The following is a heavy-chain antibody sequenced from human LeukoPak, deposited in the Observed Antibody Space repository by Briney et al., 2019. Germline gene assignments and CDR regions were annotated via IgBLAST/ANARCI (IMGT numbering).Heavy chain of an antibody. J-gene: IGHJ4*02. Sequence: GGSLRLSCAASGFTFSNYGMHWVRQAPGKGLEWVTFIRFNGSTKYYADSVKGRFTISRDNSKNTLYLQMNSLRPEDTAVYYCAKTAGGGFDYWGQGTLVTVSS. D-gene: IGHD2-21*02. CDR2: IRFNGSTK. CDR1: GFTFSNYG. CDR3: AKTAGGGFDY. V-gene: IGHV3-30*02.